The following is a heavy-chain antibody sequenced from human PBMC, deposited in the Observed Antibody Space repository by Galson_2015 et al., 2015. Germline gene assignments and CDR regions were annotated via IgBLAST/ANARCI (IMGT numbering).Heavy chain of an antibody. CDR2: IYPGDSDT. V-gene: IGHV5-51*01. J-gene: IGHJ3*02. CDR3: ARHVSPAIAAAGTGAFDI. CDR1: GYSFTSYW. D-gene: IGHD6-13*01. Sequence: QSGAEVKKPGESLTISCKGSGYSFTSYWIGWVRQMPGKGLECMGIIYPGDSDTKYSPSFEGQVTISADKSTSTAYLQWSSLKASDTAMYFCARHVSPAIAAAGTGAFDIWGQGTTVTVSS.